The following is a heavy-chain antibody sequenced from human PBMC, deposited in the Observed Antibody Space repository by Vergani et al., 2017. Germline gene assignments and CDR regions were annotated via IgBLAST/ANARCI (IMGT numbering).Heavy chain of an antibody. CDR3: ASVVAEHNWFDP. D-gene: IGHD2-21*01. J-gene: IGHJ5*02. CDR1: GGTFSSYT. CDR2: IIPILGIA. V-gene: IGHV1-69*02. Sequence: QVQLVQSGAEVKKPGSSVKVSCKASGGTFSSYTISWVRQAPGQGLEWMGRIIPILGIANYAQKLQGRVTMTTDTTTSTAYMELRSLGSDDTAGYYCASVVAEHNWFDPWGQGTLVTVSS.